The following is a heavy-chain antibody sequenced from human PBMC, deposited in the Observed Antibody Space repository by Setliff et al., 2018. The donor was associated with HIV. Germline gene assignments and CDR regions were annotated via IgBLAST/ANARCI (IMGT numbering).Heavy chain of an antibody. CDR1: GYTFTTYA. Sequence: ASVKVSCKASGYTFTTYALHWVRQAPGQRLEWMAWINAGKGNTKFSQKLQGRITVTRDTSASTAYVELSSLRYEDTAVYYCARDGGYCSRTSCYPGPFDYWGQGTLVTVPQ. J-gene: IGHJ4*02. CDR2: INAGKGNT. V-gene: IGHV1-3*01. CDR3: ARDGGYCSRTSCYPGPFDY. D-gene: IGHD2-2*01.